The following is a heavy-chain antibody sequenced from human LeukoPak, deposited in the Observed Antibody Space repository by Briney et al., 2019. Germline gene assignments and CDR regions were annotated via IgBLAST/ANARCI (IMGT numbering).Heavy chain of an antibody. V-gene: IGHV1-69*05. D-gene: IGHD3-3*01. Sequence: SVKVSCKASGGTFSSYGISWVRQAPGQGLEWMGRIIPIFGTTNYAQKFHGGVTITTDESTSTAYMELSSLRSEDTAAYYCARSALEMYYYYYMDVWGKGTTVTVSS. CDR1: GGTFSSYG. CDR3: ARSALEMYYYYYMDV. CDR2: IIPIFGTT. J-gene: IGHJ6*03.